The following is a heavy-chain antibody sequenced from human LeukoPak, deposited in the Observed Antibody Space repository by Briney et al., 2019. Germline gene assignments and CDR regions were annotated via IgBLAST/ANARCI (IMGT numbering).Heavy chain of an antibody. J-gene: IGHJ5*02. CDR3: AREKKSGYDSGMVDWFDP. D-gene: IGHD5-12*01. Sequence: PSQTLSLTCTVSGGSISSGSYYWSWIRQPAGKGLEWIGRIYTSGSTNYNPSLKSRVTILVDTSKNQFSLKLSTVTAADTAVYYCAREKKSGYDSGMVDWFDPWGQGTLVTVSS. CDR2: IYTSGST. CDR1: GGSISSGSYY. V-gene: IGHV4-61*02.